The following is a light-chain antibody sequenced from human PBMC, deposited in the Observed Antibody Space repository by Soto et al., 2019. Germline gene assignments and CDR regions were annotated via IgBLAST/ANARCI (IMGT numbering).Light chain of an antibody. CDR2: AAA. Sequence: EIQMPPSHSSISASVLSILNITGISIHLITTYLNWDQQTSGEAPKLLIYAAARLQTGVPSRFSGSGSGTDFTLTISSLQPEDFATYYCQKAYGAPPTFGKGNTVGIK. V-gene: IGKV1-39*01. CDR1: HLITTY. J-gene: IGKJ1*01. CDR3: QKAYGAPPT.